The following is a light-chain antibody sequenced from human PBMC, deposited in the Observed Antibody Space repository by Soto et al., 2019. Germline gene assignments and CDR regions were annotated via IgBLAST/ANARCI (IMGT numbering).Light chain of an antibody. Sequence: QSALTQPRSVSGSPGQSVTISCTGTSSDVGGSNLVSWYQQHAGRAPKLVIYDVIKRPSGVPDRFSGSKSGNTASLTISGLQVEDEADYYCCSYAGNSLWVFGGGTKVTV. CDR3: CSYAGNSLWV. V-gene: IGLV2-11*01. CDR2: DVI. CDR1: SSDVGGSNL. J-gene: IGLJ3*02.